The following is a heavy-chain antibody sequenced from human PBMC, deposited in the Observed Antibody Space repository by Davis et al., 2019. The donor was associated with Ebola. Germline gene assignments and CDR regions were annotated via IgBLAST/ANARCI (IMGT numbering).Heavy chain of an antibody. CDR1: GFTFTDYY. CDR3: VRDCGALCSYYYAMDV. V-gene: IGHV3-11*06. CDR2: ISGDSLYT. Sequence: GESLKISCAASGFTFTDYYMGWIRQAPGKGLEWVSYISGDSLYTNYADSVRGRLTISRDDAKNSLYLQMNSLRAEDTAVYYCVRDCGALCSYYYAMDVWGQGATVTVSS. J-gene: IGHJ6*02. D-gene: IGHD2-21*01.